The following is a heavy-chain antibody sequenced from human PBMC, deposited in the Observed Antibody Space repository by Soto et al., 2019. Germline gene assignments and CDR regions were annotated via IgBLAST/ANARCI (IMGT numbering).Heavy chain of an antibody. CDR3: ARSRYTGTYSGRFLDY. Sequence: PGGSLRLSCVASEFSISAYWMSWVRQAPGKGLEWVANIKGDGSEARYVDSAKDRFLISRDNTKNSLYLQMTSLRAEDTAMYFCARSRYTGTYSGRFLDYWGQGSLVTVSS. J-gene: IGHJ4*02. D-gene: IGHD1-26*01. CDR1: EFSISAYW. CDR2: IKGDGSEA. V-gene: IGHV3-7*03.